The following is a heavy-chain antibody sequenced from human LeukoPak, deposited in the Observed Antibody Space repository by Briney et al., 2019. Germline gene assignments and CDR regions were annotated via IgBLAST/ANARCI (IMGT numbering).Heavy chain of an antibody. CDR3: AKDERYYGMDV. V-gene: IGHV3-30*18. Sequence: PGGSLRLSCAASGFTFSSYGMHWVRQAPGKGLEWVAVISYDGSNKYYADSVKGRFTISRDNSKNTLYLQMNSLRAEDTAVYYCAKDERYYGMDVWGQGTMVTVSS. J-gene: IGHJ6*02. CDR2: ISYDGSNK. CDR1: GFTFSSYG.